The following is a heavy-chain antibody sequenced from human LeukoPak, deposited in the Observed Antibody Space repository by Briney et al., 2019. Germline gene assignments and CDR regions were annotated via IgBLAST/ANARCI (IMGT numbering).Heavy chain of an antibody. CDR2: ISGSGGST. CDR1: GFTFSDYY. Sequence: GGSLRLSCAASGFTFSDYYMSWIRQAPGKGLEWVSAISGSGGSTYYADSVKGRFTISRDNSKNTLYLQMNSLRAEDTAVYYCAAFWGSYRSSTSDYWGQGTLVTVSS. J-gene: IGHJ4*02. CDR3: AAFWGSYRSSTSDY. V-gene: IGHV3-23*01. D-gene: IGHD3-16*02.